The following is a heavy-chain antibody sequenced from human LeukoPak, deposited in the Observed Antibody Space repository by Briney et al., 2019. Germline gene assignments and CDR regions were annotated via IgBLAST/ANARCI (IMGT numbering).Heavy chain of an antibody. Sequence: SETLSLTCAVYGGSFSGYYWSWIRQPPGKGLEWIGEINHSGSTNYNPSLKSRVTISVDTSKNQFSLKLSSVTAADTAVYYCARGRVRYFEYWGQGTLVTVSS. CDR1: GGSFSGYY. D-gene: IGHD3-9*01. CDR3: ARGRVRYFEY. J-gene: IGHJ4*02. V-gene: IGHV4-34*01. CDR2: INHSGST.